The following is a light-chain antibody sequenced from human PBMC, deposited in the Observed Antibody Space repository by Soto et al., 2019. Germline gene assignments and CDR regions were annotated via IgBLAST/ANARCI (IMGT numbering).Light chain of an antibody. CDR1: QSLAHSDGNTY. CDR3: MQATRWPWT. J-gene: IGKJ1*01. Sequence: DVVMTQSPLSLPVTLGQPASISCTSSQSLAHSDGNTYLNWFRQRPVQSPRRLIYNVSNRESGVPDRFSGSGSGTDFTLRISRVEAEDVGVYYCMQATRWPWTFGQGTKVEIK. CDR2: NVS. V-gene: IGKV2-30*02.